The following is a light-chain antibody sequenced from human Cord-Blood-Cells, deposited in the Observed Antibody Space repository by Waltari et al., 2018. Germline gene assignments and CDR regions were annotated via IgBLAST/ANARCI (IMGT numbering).Light chain of an antibody. J-gene: IGKJ3*01. Sequence: AIRITQSPSSLSASTGDRVTITCRASQGISSYLAWYQQKPGKAPKLLIYAASTLQSVVPSRFSGSGSGTDFTLTISCLQSEDFATYYCQQYYSYPFTFGPGTKVDIK. CDR2: AAS. CDR1: QGISSY. CDR3: QQYYSYPFT. V-gene: IGKV1-8*01.